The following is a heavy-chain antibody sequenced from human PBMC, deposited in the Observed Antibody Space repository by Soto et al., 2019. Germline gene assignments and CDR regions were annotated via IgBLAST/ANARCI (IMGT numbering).Heavy chain of an antibody. CDR3: ARDCSSTSCLDYYYYGMDV. Sequence: QVQLVQSGAEVKKPGSSVKVSCKASGGTFSSYAISWVRQAPGQGLEWMGGIIPIFGTANYAQKFQGRVTITADKSTSTAYMELSSLRSEDTAVYYCARDCSSTSCLDYYYYGMDVWGQGTTVTVSS. CDR1: GGTFSSYA. CDR2: IIPIFGTA. J-gene: IGHJ6*02. V-gene: IGHV1-69*06. D-gene: IGHD2-2*01.